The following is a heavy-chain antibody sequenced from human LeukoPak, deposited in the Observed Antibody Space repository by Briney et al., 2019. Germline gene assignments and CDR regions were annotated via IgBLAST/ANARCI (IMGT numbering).Heavy chain of an antibody. V-gene: IGHV4-39*01. CDR3: ARHIRDPSTTIFGVVIPLDP. D-gene: IGHD3-3*01. CDR1: GGSISSGGYY. CDR2: IYYSGST. J-gene: IGHJ5*02. Sequence: SQTLSLTCTVSGGSISSGGYYWGWIRQPPGEGLEWIGSIYYSGSTYYNPSLKSRVTISVDTSKNQFSLKLSSVTAADTAVYYCARHIRDPSTTIFGVVIPLDPWGQGTLVTVSS.